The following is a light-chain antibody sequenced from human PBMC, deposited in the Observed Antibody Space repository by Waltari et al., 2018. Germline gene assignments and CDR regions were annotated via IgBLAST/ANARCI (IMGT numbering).Light chain of an antibody. CDR2: KAS. CDR1: QNINTW. Sequence: DIQMTQSPSTLSASVGDRVTITCRASQNINTWLAWHQQKPGKAPNLLIYKASSLESGVPSRFSGSGSGTEFTLNISSLQPDDFATYYCLQYNGEPRTFGQGTKVEVK. J-gene: IGKJ1*01. V-gene: IGKV1-5*03. CDR3: LQYNGEPRT.